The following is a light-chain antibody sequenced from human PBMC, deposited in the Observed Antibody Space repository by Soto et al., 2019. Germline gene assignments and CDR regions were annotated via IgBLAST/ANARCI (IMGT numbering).Light chain of an antibody. CDR1: QRVSSIY. CDR2: GAS. V-gene: IGKV3-20*01. J-gene: IGKJ5*01. CDR3: QKFGRSPCT. Sequence: EIVLTQSPGTLSLSPGERATLSCRASQRVSSIYLAWYQQKPGQTPRLLMFGASRRATGIPDRISGSGSGTDFTLIISRLEPEYCALYYCQKFGRSPCTFGQGTRLAI.